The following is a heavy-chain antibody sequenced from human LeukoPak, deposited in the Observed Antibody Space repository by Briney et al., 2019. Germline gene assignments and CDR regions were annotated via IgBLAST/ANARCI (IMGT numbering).Heavy chain of an antibody. D-gene: IGHD3-9*01. CDR2: IYYSGST. J-gene: IGHJ5*02. Sequence: SETLSLTCTVSGGSISGYYWSWIRQPPGKGLEWIGYIYYSGSTYYNPSLKSRVTISVDSSKNQFSLKLSSVTAADTAVYYCAGQPYYDILTGPFDPWGQGTLVTVSS. V-gene: IGHV4-59*08. CDR1: GGSISGYY. CDR3: AGQPYYDILTGPFDP.